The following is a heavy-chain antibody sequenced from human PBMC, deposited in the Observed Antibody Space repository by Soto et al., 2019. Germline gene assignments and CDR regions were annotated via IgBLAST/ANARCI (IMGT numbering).Heavy chain of an antibody. CDR1: GGSFSGYY. Sequence: SETLSLTCAVYGGSFSGYYWSWIRQPPGKGLEWIGEINHSGSTNYNPSLKSRVTISVDTSKNQFSLKLSSVTAADTAVYYCARHVSRYGDYVNNWFDPWGQGTLVTVSS. J-gene: IGHJ5*02. D-gene: IGHD4-17*01. CDR3: ARHVSRYGDYVNNWFDP. CDR2: INHSGST. V-gene: IGHV4-34*01.